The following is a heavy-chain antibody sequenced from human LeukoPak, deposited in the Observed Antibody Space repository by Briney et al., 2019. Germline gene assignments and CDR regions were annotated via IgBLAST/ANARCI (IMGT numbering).Heavy chain of an antibody. CDR3: ARARRFLEWLLPRKRNWFDP. D-gene: IGHD3-3*01. CDR1: GYTFTSYD. V-gene: IGHV1-8*01. J-gene: IGHJ5*02. CDR2: MNPNSGNT. Sequence: ASVKVSCKASGYTFTSYDINWVRQATGQGLEWMGWMNPNSGNTGYAQKFQGRVTMTRNTSISTAYMELSSLRSEDTAVYYCARARRFLEWLLPRKRNWFDPWGQGTLVTVSS.